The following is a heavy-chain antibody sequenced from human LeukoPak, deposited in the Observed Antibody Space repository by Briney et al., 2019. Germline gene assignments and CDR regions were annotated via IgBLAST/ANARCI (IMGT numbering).Heavy chain of an antibody. CDR3: ARGDVTTGWYFDL. CDR1: GGSISSGDYY. CDR2: IYYSGST. V-gene: IGHV4-30-4*01. D-gene: IGHD4-17*01. J-gene: IGHJ2*01. Sequence: SLTLSLTCTVSGGSISSGDYYWSWIRQPPGKGLEWIGYIYYSGSTYYNPSLKSRVTISVDTSKNQFSLKLSSETAADTAVYYCARGDVTTGWYFDLWGRGTLVTVSS.